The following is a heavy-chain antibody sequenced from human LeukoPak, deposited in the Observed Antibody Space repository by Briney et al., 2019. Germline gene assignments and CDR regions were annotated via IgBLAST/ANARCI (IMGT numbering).Heavy chain of an antibody. J-gene: IGHJ3*02. V-gene: IGHV3-48*04. CDR1: GFTFSSYS. Sequence: PGGSLRLSCAASGFTFSSYSMNWVRQAPGKGLEWVSYISSSSSTIYYADSVKGRFTISRDNAKNSLYLQMNSLRAEDTAVYYCAGLQLLRDAFDIWGQGTMVTVSS. D-gene: IGHD5-24*01. CDR2: ISSSSSTI. CDR3: AGLQLLRDAFDI.